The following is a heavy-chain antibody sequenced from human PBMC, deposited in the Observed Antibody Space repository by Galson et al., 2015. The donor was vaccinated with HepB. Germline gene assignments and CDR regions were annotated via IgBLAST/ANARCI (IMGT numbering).Heavy chain of an antibody. V-gene: IGHV5-51*01. Sequence: QSGAEVKKPGDSLKISCEGSGYTFRNYWIGWVRQLPGKGLEWMGIIYPGDSDTEYSPSFQGRVTISADNSVNTAYLQWSSLEASDTAMYYCGRWRHQDSTGYYRFDYWGQGTLVTVSS. CDR3: GRWRHQDSTGYYRFDY. CDR2: IYPGDSDT. D-gene: IGHD3-9*01. CDR1: GYTFRNYW. J-gene: IGHJ4*02.